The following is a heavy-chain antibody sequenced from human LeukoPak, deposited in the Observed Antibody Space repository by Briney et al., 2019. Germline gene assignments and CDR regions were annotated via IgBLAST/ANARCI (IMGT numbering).Heavy chain of an antibody. CDR3: ARDQKIVEWDLSNWFDP. V-gene: IGHV3-30*04. Sequence: GGSLRLSCAASGFTFSSYTMEWVRQAPGKGLEWVAVISSVGSDKYYADSVKGRFTISRDNSKNTLYLQMNSLRAEDTAVYYCARDQKIVEWDLSNWFDPWGQGTLVTVSS. D-gene: IGHD3-3*01. CDR1: GFTFSSYT. CDR2: ISSVGSDK. J-gene: IGHJ5*02.